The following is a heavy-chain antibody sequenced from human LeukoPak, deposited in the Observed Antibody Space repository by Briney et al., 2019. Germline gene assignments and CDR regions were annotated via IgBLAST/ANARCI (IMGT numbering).Heavy chain of an antibody. D-gene: IGHD6-19*01. V-gene: IGHV3-30*18. Sequence: GGSLRLSCAASGFTFSSYGMHWVRQAPGKGLEWVAVISYDGSNKYYADSVKGRFTISRDNSKNTLYLQMNSLRAEDTAVYYCANRAVADDYWGQGTLATVSS. CDR2: ISYDGSNK. CDR3: ANRAVADDY. CDR1: GFTFSSYG. J-gene: IGHJ4*02.